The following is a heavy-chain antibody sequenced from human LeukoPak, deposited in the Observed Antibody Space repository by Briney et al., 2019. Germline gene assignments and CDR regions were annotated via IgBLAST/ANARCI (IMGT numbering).Heavy chain of an antibody. J-gene: IGHJ5*02. Sequence: SETLSLTCTVSGGSISSNSYYWGWIRQPPGKGLEWVGSMYYSGTYSGSTYQNPSLKSRVTISVDTSKNQFSLKVTSVTAADTAVYYCARHTAMGSPLHHWGQGTRVTVSS. CDR1: GGSISSNSYY. CDR3: ARHTAMGSPLHH. CDR2: MYYSGTYSGST. V-gene: IGHV4-39*01. D-gene: IGHD5-18*01.